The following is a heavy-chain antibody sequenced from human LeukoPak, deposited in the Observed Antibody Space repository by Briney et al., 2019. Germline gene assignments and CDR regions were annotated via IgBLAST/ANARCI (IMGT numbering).Heavy chain of an antibody. CDR3: ARDSASGSYRHAFDI. J-gene: IGHJ3*02. CDR2: ISRSSSTI. CDR1: GSTFSSYS. D-gene: IGHD1-26*01. Sequence: GGSLRLSCAASGSTFSSYSMNWVRQAPGKGLEWVSYISRSSSTISYADSVKGRFTISRDNAKNSLYLQMNSLRDEDTAVYYCARDSASGSYRHAFDIWGQGTMATVSS. V-gene: IGHV3-48*02.